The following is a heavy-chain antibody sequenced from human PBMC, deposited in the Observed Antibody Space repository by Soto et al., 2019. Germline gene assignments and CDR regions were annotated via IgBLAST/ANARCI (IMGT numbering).Heavy chain of an antibody. CDR3: AKGGYYDFWSGYYIDYYYYYMDV. D-gene: IGHD3-3*01. CDR2: ISGSGGST. Sequence: EVQLLESGGGLVQPGGSLRLSCAASGFTFSSYAMSWVRQAPGKGLEWVSAISGSGGSTYYADSVKGRFTISRVNSKNTLYLQMNSLRTEDTAVYYCAKGGYYDFWSGYYIDYYYYYMDVWGKGTTVTVSS. V-gene: IGHV3-23*01. J-gene: IGHJ6*03. CDR1: GFTFSSYA.